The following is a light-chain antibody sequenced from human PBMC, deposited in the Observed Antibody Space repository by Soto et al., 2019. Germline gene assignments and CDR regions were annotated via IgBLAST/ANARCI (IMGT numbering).Light chain of an antibody. CDR3: QQYESYPFT. Sequence: EIVMTQSPATLSVSPGERATLSCRASQSVSDNLAWYQQKPGQAPRLLFYGATTRATGIPARFSGSGSGTEFTLTITSLQSEDFSTYYCQQYESYPFTFGPGTKVSIK. CDR1: QSVSDN. V-gene: IGKV3-15*01. J-gene: IGKJ3*01. CDR2: GAT.